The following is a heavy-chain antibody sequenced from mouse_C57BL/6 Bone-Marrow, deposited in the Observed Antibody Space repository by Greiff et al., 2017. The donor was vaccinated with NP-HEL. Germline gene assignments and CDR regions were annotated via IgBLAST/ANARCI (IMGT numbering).Heavy chain of an antibody. CDR2: IRNKANNHAT. CDR3: RLLPPYWYFDV. Sequence: EVMLVESGGGLVQPGGSMKLSCAASGFTFSDAWMDWVRQSPEKGLEWVAEIRNKANNHATYYAESVKGRFTISRDDSKSSVYLQMNSLRAEDTGIYYCRLLPPYWYFDVWGTGTTVTVSS. D-gene: IGHD1-1*01. J-gene: IGHJ1*03. V-gene: IGHV6-6*01. CDR1: GFTFSDAW.